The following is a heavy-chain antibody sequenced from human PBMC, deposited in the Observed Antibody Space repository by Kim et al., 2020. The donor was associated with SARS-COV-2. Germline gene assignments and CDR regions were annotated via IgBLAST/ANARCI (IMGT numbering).Heavy chain of an antibody. CDR3: ARDCAKLAYGMDV. Sequence: GGSLRLSCAASGFTFSSYGMHWVRQAPGKGLEWVAVIWYDGSNKYYADSVKGRFTISRDNSKNTLYLQMNSLRAEDTAVYYCARDCAKLAYGMDVWGQGTTVTVSS. CDR2: IWYDGSNK. J-gene: IGHJ6*02. V-gene: IGHV3-33*01. CDR1: GFTFSSYG. D-gene: IGHD1-1*01.